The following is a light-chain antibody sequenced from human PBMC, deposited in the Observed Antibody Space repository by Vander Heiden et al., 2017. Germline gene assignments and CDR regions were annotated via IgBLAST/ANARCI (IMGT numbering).Light chain of an antibody. CDR3: SAWDDSLTGYV. J-gene: IGLJ1*01. CDR1: SSNIGSNA. CDR2: SSN. Sequence: QSVLPQPPSSSGPPGQRVTIFCSGSSSNIGSNAVNWYQQLPGTAPKLLIYSSNQRPSGVPDRFSGSRSGTAASLAISGLQSEDEADYYCSAWDDSLTGYVFGTGTKVTVL. V-gene: IGLV1-44*01.